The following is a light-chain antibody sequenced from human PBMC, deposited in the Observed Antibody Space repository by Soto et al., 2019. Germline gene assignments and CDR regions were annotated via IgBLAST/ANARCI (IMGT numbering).Light chain of an antibody. CDR2: GAS. CDR3: QHYNNWAWT. J-gene: IGKJ1*01. V-gene: IGKV3-15*01. CDR1: QSVSSN. Sequence: EIVLTQSPATLSLSPGERATLSCRASQSVSSNLAWYQQKPGQAPRLLIYGASTRATGVPARFSGSGSGTEFTLTISSLQSEDIAVYSCQHYNNWAWTFGQGTKVDI.